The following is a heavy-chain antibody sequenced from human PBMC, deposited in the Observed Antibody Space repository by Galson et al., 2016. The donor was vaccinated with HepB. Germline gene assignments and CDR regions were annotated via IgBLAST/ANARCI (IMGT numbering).Heavy chain of an antibody. CDR2: ISYDGSNK. Sequence: SLRLSCAASGFTFSNYAMHWVRQAPGKGLEWVAVISYDGSNKYYADSVKGRFTVSRDNSKNTLYLQMNSLRTQDTAVYYCSRGGSSSWYAHYFGYWGQGTLVTVSS. CDR1: GFTFSNYA. J-gene: IGHJ4*02. V-gene: IGHV3-30-3*01. CDR3: SRGGSSSWYAHYFGY. D-gene: IGHD6-13*01.